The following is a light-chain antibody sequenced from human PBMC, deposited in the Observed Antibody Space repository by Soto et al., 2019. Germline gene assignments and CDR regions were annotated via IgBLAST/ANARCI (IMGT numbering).Light chain of an antibody. CDR1: SSNIGAGYD. Sequence: QSALAQPPSVSGAPGQRVTISCTGSSSNIGAGYDVHWYQQLPGTAPKLLIYGNSNRPSGVPDRFSGSKSGTSASLAITGLQAEDEADYYCQSYDSSLSGSCVFGPGTKVTVL. CDR3: QSYDSSLSGSCV. J-gene: IGLJ1*01. CDR2: GNS. V-gene: IGLV1-40*01.